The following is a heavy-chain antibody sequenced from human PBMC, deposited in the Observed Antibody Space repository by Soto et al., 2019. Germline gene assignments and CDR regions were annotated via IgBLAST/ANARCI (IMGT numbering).Heavy chain of an antibody. Sequence: GGSLRLSCAASGFTFCSYGMHWVRQAPGKGLEWVAVISYDGSNKYYADSVKGRFTISRDNSKNTLYLQMNSLRAEDTAVYYCASLGYSGYDIDYWGQGTLVTVSS. CDR2: ISYDGSNK. D-gene: IGHD5-12*01. V-gene: IGHV3-30*03. CDR1: GFTFCSYG. CDR3: ASLGYSGYDIDY. J-gene: IGHJ4*02.